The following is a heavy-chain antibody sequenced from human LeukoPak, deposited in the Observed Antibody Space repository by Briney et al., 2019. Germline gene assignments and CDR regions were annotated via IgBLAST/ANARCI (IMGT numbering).Heavy chain of an antibody. V-gene: IGHV3-21*01. J-gene: IGHJ4*02. CDR1: GFTFSSHA. CDR2: ISSNINYI. Sequence: PGGSLRLSCAASGFTFSSHAMNWVRQAPGKGLEWVSSISSNINYIQYADSVKGRFTISRDNAKNSLCLQMNSLRAKDTAVYYCARRNSGYSSSWYFNDYWGQGTLVTVSS. D-gene: IGHD6-13*01. CDR3: ARRNSGYSSSWYFNDY.